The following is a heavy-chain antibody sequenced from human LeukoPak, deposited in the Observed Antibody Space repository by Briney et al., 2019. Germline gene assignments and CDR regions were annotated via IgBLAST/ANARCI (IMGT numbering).Heavy chain of an antibody. V-gene: IGHV4-38-2*02. D-gene: IGHD6-13*01. CDR2: IYHSGST. CDR3: AREAADGFYYMDV. Sequence: PSETLSLTCTVSGYSISSGYYWGWIRQPPGKGLEWIGSIYHSGSTYYNPSLKSRVTISVDTSKNQFSLKLSSVTAADTAVYYCAREAADGFYYMDVWGKGTTVTVSS. J-gene: IGHJ6*03. CDR1: GYSISSGYY.